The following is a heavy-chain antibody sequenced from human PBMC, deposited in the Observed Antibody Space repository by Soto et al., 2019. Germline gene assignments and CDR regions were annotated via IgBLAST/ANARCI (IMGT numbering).Heavy chain of an antibody. D-gene: IGHD4-17*01. J-gene: IGHJ5*02. CDR1: GFTFSSYG. Sequence: PGGSLRLSCAASGFTFSSYGMHWVRQAPGKGLEWVAVIWYDGSNKYYADSVKGRFAISRDNSKNTLYLQMNSLRAEDTAVYYCARDLVSTVTTAQRNNWFDPWGQGTLVTVSS. CDR2: IWYDGSNK. V-gene: IGHV3-33*01. CDR3: ARDLVSTVTTAQRNNWFDP.